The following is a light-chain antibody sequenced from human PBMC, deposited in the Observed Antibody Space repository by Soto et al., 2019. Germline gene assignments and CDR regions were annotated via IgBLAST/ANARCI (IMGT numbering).Light chain of an antibody. V-gene: IGLV2-14*01. Sequence: QSVLTQPASVSGSPGRAITMSCTGTSSDVGGYNYVSWYQQHPGKAPTMIIYEVTNRPSGVSDRFSGSKSGNTAFLTISGLQAEDEADYFCTSYRDNSTLGVFGTGTKVTV. CDR2: EVT. J-gene: IGLJ1*01. CDR1: SSDVGGYNY. CDR3: TSYRDNSTLGV.